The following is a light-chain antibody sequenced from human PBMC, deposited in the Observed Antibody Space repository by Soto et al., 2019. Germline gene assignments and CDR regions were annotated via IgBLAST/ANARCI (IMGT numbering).Light chain of an antibody. CDR3: QQYNNWPPKT. Sequence: EIVMTHSPATLSVSPGERATLSCSSSQSVSSNLAWYQQKPGQAPRLLIYGASTRATGIPARFSGSGSGTEFTLTISSLQSEDFAVYYCQQYNNWPPKTFGQGTKVDI. CDR1: QSVSSN. CDR2: GAS. V-gene: IGKV3-15*01. J-gene: IGKJ1*01.